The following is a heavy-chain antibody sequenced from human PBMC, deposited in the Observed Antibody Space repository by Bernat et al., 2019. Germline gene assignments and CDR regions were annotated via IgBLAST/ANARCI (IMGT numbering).Heavy chain of an antibody. CDR2: IYYSGST. Sequence: QLQLQESGPGLVKPSETLSLTCTVSGGSISSSSYYWGWIRQPPGKGLEWIGSIYYSGSTYYNPSLKSRVTISVDTSKYQFSLKLSSVTAADTAVYYCARHPSDYYDSSGYYYYYYGMDVWGQGTTVTVSS. D-gene: IGHD3-22*01. CDR3: ARHPSDYYDSSGYYYYYYGMDV. J-gene: IGHJ6*02. CDR1: GGSISSSSYY. V-gene: IGHV4-39*01.